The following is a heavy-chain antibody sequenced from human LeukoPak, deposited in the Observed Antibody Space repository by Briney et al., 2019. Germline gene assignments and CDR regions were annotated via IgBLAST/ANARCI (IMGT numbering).Heavy chain of an antibody. CDR2: ISAYNGNT. CDR1: GYTVTSYG. J-gene: IGHJ4*02. V-gene: IGHV1-18*01. Sequence: GASVKVSCKASGYTVTSYGISWVRQAPGQGLEWMGWISAYNGNTNYAQKLQGRVTMTTDTSTSTAYMELRSLRSDDTAVYYCAGDTIAVAGIHSGYWGQGTLVTVSS. D-gene: IGHD6-19*01. CDR3: AGDTIAVAGIHSGY.